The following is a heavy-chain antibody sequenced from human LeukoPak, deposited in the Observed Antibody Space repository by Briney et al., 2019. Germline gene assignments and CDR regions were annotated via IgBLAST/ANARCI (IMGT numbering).Heavy chain of an antibody. CDR3: ARVIRGRVATVNWYFDL. CDR1: GGSISGYH. CDR2: IYYSGSS. Sequence: SETLSLTCNVSGGSISGYHWSWIRQPPGKGLEWLGYIYYSGSSNYNPSLKSRVTMSADTSKNQFSLKLSSVTAADTAVYYCARVIRGRVATVNWYFDLWGRGTLVTVPS. V-gene: IGHV4-59*01. D-gene: IGHD4-17*01. J-gene: IGHJ2*01.